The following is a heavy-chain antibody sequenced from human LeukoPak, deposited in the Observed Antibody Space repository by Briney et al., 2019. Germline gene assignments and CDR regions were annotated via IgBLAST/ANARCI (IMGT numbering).Heavy chain of an antibody. V-gene: IGHV6-1*01. CDR2: TYYRSKWYN. J-gene: IGHJ4*02. CDR3: AREGLADIVVVPAAICERCFDY. Sequence: SQTLSLTCAISGDSVSSNSAAWNWIRQSPSRGLEWLGRTYYRSKWYNDYAVSVKSRITINPDTSKNQFSLQLNSVTPEDTAVYYCAREGLADIVVVPAAICERCFDYWGQGTLVTVSS. CDR1: GDSVSSNSAA. D-gene: IGHD2-2*01.